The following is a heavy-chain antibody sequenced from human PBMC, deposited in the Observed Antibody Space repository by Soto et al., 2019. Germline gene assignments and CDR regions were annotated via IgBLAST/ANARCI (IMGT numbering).Heavy chain of an antibody. J-gene: IGHJ4*02. CDR1: GGSFSGYY. CDR2: INHSGST. V-gene: IGHV4-34*01. D-gene: IGHD5-12*01. CDR3: ARGRDGYKRFDY. Sequence: SETLSLTCAVYGGSFSGYYWSWIRQPPGKGLEWIGEINHSGSTNYNPSLKSRVTISVDTSKNQFSLKLSSVTAADTAVYYCARGRDGYKRFDYWGQGTLVTVSS.